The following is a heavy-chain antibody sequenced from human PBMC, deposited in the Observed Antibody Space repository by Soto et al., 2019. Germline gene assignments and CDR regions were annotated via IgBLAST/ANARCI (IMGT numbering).Heavy chain of an antibody. V-gene: IGHV3-33*01. J-gene: IGHJ6*02. CDR3: ARAHCSSTSCYYYYGMDV. CDR2: IWYDGSNK. CDR1: GFTFSSYG. D-gene: IGHD2-2*01. Sequence: QVQLVESGGGVVQPGRSLRLSCAASGFTFSSYGMHWVRQAPGKGLEWVAVIWYDGSNKYYADSVKGRFTISRDNSKNTLYLQMHSLRAEDTAVYYCARAHCSSTSCYYYYGMDVWGQGTTVTVSS.